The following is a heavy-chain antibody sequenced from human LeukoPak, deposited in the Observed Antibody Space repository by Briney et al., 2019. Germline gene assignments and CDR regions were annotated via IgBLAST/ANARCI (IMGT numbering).Heavy chain of an antibody. D-gene: IGHD3-10*01. CDR2: MNPKSGDT. CDR3: ARAEITQFGELLSDIVY. CDR1: GYSFTSYD. V-gene: IGHV1-8*01. Sequence: GASVKVSCKASGYSFTSYDINWVRQATGQGLEWMGWMNPKSGDTGYAQKFQGRVTMTRDTSITTAYMELSSLRSEDTAVYFCARAEITQFGELLSDIVYWGQGTLVTVSS. J-gene: IGHJ4*02.